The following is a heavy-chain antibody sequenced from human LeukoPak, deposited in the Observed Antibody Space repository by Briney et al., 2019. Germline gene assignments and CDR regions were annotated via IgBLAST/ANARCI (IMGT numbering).Heavy chain of an antibody. V-gene: IGHV1-2*02. CDR2: INLNSGGT. D-gene: IGHD3-10*01. J-gene: IGHJ5*02. Sequence: ASVKVSCKASGYTFSGYYMHWVRQAPGQGLEWMGWINLNSGGTNDAQKFQRRVTMTRDTSISTAYMELGRLRSGDTAVYYCARPPVVRGVSWFDPWGQGTLVTVSS. CDR3: ARPPVVRGVSWFDP. CDR1: GYTFSGYY.